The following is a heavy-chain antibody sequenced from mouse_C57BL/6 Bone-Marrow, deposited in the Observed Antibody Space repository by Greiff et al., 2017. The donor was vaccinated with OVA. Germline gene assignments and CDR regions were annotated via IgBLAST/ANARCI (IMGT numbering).Heavy chain of an antibody. CDR1: GYTFTSYG. J-gene: IGHJ1*03. D-gene: IGHD2-5*01. Sequence: VQLVESGAELARPGASVKLSCKASGYTFTSYGISWVKQRTGQGLEWIGEIYPRSGNTYYNEKFKGKATLTADKSSSTAYMELRSLTSEDSAVYFCARMGGYSNSWYFDVWGTGTTVTVSS. CDR2: IYPRSGNT. V-gene: IGHV1-81*01. CDR3: ARMGGYSNSWYFDV.